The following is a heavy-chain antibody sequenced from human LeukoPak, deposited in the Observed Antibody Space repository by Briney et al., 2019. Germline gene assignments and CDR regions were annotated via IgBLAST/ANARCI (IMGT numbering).Heavy chain of an antibody. CDR1: GGSFSGYY. D-gene: IGHD3-22*01. CDR2: INHSGST. J-gene: IGHJ4*02. V-gene: IGHV4-34*01. Sequence: SETLSLTCAVYGGSFSGYYWSWIRQPPGKGLEWIGEINHSGSTNYNPSLKSRVTISVDTSKNQFSLKLSSVTAADTAVYYCARGPPLQYYYDSSGYYPPFDYWGQGTLVTVSS. CDR3: ARGPPLQYYYDSSGYYPPFDY.